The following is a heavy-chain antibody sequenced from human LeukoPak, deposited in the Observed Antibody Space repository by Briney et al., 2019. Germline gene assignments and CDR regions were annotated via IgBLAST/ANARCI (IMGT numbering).Heavy chain of an antibody. CDR3: ARVYSSNYYYYYYVDV. CDR2: ISSSSSTI. D-gene: IGHD6-13*01. CDR1: GFTFSSYS. V-gene: IGHV3-48*01. Sequence: GGSLRLSCAASGFTFSSYSMNWVRQAPGKGLEWVSYISSSSSTIYYADSVKGRFTISRDNAKNSLYLQMNSLRAEDTAVYYCARVYSSNYYYYYYVDVWGKGTTVTVSS. J-gene: IGHJ6*03.